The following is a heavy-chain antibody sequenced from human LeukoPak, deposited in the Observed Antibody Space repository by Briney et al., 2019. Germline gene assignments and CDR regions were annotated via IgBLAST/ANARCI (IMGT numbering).Heavy chain of an antibody. J-gene: IGHJ6*04. CDR1: GVTFSGYS. Sequence: PGGSLRLSCAASGVTFSGYSMNWVRQAPGKGLEWVSYISSSSSTIYYADSVKGRFTISRDNAKNSLYLQMNSLRAEDTAVYYCARDWDIVVVPAVMDVWGKGTTVTVSS. V-gene: IGHV3-48*01. D-gene: IGHD2-2*01. CDR2: ISSSSSTI. CDR3: ARDWDIVVVPAVMDV.